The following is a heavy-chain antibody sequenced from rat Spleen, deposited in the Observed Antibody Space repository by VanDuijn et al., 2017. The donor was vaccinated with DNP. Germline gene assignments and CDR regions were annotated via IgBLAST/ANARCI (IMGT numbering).Heavy chain of an antibody. CDR1: GYSITSCCR. V-gene: IGHV3-3*01. Sequence: VQLQESGPGLVEPSQSLSLTCSVTGYSITSCCRWTWIRKFPGNKLEWMGSVNSAGNTNYNPSLKSRISITRDTSKNQFFLQVNSVTTEDTATYYCARWPGYNPPYAMDAWGQGTSVTVSA. D-gene: IGHD1-4*01. CDR2: VNSAGNT. CDR3: ARWPGYNPPYAMDA. J-gene: IGHJ4*01.